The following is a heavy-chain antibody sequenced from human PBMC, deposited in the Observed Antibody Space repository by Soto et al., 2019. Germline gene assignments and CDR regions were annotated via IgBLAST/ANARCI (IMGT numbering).Heavy chain of an antibody. CDR1: GGTFSSYA. CDR3: ARATSVAQDYYYGMDV. Sequence: ASVKVSCKASGGTFSSYAISWVRQAPGQGLEWMGGIIPIFGTANYAQKFQGRVTITADESTSTAYMELSSLRSEDTAVYYCARATSVAQDYYYGMDVWGQGTTVTVSS. V-gene: IGHV1-69*13. J-gene: IGHJ6*02. CDR2: IIPIFGTA. D-gene: IGHD6-19*01.